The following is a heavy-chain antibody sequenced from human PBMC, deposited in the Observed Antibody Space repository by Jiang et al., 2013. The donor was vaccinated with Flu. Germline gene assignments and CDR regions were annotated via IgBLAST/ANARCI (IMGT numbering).Heavy chain of an antibody. V-gene: IGHV1-3*01. J-gene: IGHJ4*02. CDR1: GYTFTSYA. D-gene: IGHD3-22*01. Sequence: GAEVKKPGASVKVSCKASGYTFTSYAMHWVRQAPGQSLEWMGWINAGNGNTKYSQRFQGRVTVTRDTSASTAYMELSSLRSEDTAVYYCATRYYDSTAYYFDYWGQGTLVTVSS. CDR3: ATRYYDSTAYYFDY. CDR2: INAGNGNT.